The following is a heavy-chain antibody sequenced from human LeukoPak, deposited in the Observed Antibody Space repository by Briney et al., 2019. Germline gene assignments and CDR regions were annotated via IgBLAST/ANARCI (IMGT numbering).Heavy chain of an antibody. D-gene: IGHD1-26*01. J-gene: IGHJ4*02. Sequence: GGSLRLSCAASGFTFSSSAMHWVRQAPGKGLEWVAFMWSDGSDKYYADSVRGRFTISRDNSKNTLYLQMNSLRAEDTAVYYCAKAAVGGTWSDYWGQGTLGTVSS. CDR1: GFTFSSSA. V-gene: IGHV3-30*02. CDR2: MWSDGSDK. CDR3: AKAAVGGTWSDY.